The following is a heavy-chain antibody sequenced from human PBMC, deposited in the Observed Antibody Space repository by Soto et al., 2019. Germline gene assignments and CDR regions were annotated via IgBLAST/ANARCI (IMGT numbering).Heavy chain of an antibody. CDR3: AHRTAYSSGYDPYYGMDV. V-gene: IGHV2-5*02. D-gene: IGHD6-25*01. CDR2: IYWDDDK. J-gene: IGHJ6*02. CDR1: GFSLSTSGVG. Sequence: GSGPTLVNPTQTLTLTCTFSGFSLSTSGVGVGWIRQPPGKALEWLALIYWDDDKRYSPSLKSRLTITKDTSKNQVVLTMTNMDPVDTATYYCAHRTAYSSGYDPYYGMDVWGQGTRVTVSS.